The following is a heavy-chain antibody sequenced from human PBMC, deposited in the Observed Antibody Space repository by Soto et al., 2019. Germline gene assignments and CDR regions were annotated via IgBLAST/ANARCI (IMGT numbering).Heavy chain of an antibody. CDR3: ASHSLTGTTGY. Sequence: NPSETLSLTCTVSGGSISSYYWSWIRQPPGKGLEWIGYIYYSGSTNYNPSLKSRVTISVDTSKNQFSLKLSSVTAADTAVYYCASHSLTGTTGYWGQGTLVTVSS. J-gene: IGHJ4*02. D-gene: IGHD1-7*01. CDR2: IYYSGST. V-gene: IGHV4-59*01. CDR1: GGSISSYY.